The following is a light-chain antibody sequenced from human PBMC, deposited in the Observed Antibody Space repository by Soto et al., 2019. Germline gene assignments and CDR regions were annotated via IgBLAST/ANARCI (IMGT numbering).Light chain of an antibody. Sequence: EVVLTQSPATLSLSPGERATLSCRASQSVSEFLAWYQQKPGQAPRLLIYDASNRATGIPARFSGSGSGTDFTLTISCLQSEDFATYYCQQYYSYPLTFGGGTKGDIK. CDR1: QSVSEF. J-gene: IGKJ4*01. CDR3: QQYYSYPLT. CDR2: DAS. V-gene: IGKV3-11*01.